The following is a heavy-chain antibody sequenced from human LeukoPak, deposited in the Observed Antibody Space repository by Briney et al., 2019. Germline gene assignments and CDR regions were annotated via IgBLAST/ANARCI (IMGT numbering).Heavy chain of an antibody. J-gene: IGHJ4*02. V-gene: IGHV7-4-1*02. CDR3: ARAAIAVAGSARSHDY. Sequence: AASVKVPCKASGYTFTSYAMNWVRQAPGQGLEWMGWINTNTGNPTYAQGFTGRFVFSLDTSVSTAYLQISSLKAEDTAVYYCARAAIAVAGSARSHDYWGQGTLVTVSS. D-gene: IGHD6-19*01. CDR2: INTNTGNP. CDR1: GYTFTSYA.